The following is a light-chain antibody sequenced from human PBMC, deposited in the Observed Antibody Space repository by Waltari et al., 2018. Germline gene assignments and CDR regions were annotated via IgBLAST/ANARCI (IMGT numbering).Light chain of an antibody. CDR1: QSIGRS. Sequence: EIVLTQSPGTLSLSAGERVTLSCRASQSIGRSLVWYLQKPGQAPRLLIYDVSRRATGIPDRFSGSGYGTDFSLTISRLEPEDFAVYYCQKYERLPATFGQGTTVEIK. V-gene: IGKV3-20*01. J-gene: IGKJ1*01. CDR2: DVS. CDR3: QKYERLPAT.